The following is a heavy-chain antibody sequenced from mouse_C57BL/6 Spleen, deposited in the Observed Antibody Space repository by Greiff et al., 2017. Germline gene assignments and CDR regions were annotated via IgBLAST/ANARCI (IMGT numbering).Heavy chain of an antibody. V-gene: IGHV14-4*01. CDR1: GFNIKDDY. CDR2: IDPENGDT. J-gene: IGHJ2*01. Sequence: EVQLQESGAELVRPGASVKLSCTASGFNIKDDYMHWVKQRPEPGLEWIGWIDPENGDTEYASKFQGKATITADTSSNTAYLQLSSLTSEDTAVYYCTTGDYYFDYWGQGTTLTVSS. CDR3: TTGDYYFDY.